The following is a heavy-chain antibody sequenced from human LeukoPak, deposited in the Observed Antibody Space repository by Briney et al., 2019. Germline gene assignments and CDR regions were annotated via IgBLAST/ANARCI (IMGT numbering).Heavy chain of an antibody. CDR3: TRAPTPYGGYDYFDY. D-gene: IGHD5-12*01. J-gene: IGHJ4*02. V-gene: IGHV3-73*01. CDR1: GFTFSGSA. CDR2: IRSKDNSYAT. Sequence: PGGSLRLSCAASGFTFSGSAMQWVRQASGKGVEWVGRIRSKDNSYATAYAASVKGIFTISRDDSKNTAYLQMNSLNTEDTAVYYCTRAPTPYGGYDYFDYWGQGTLVTVSS.